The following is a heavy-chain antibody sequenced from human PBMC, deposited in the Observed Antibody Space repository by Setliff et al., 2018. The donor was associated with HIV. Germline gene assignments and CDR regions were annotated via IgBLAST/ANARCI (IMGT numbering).Heavy chain of an antibody. CDR1: TASISNFH. V-gene: IGHV4-4*07. Sequence: TLSLTCSVSTASISNFHWSWMRHPAGKGLELIGRIFCSGTTHYNPSLKSRVTMSIDTSKNQFSLTLNSLTAADTAVYFCARDRSKYGTGSSAYNWFDPWGRGTLVTGSS. J-gene: IGHJ5*02. CDR2: IFCSGTT. D-gene: IGHD3-16*01. CDR3: ARDRSKYGTGSSAYNWFDP.